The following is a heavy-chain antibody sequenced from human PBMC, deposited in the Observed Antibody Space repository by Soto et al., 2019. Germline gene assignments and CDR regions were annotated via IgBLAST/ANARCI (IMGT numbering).Heavy chain of an antibody. D-gene: IGHD2-15*01. V-gene: IGHV1-69*02. CDR2: IIPILGIA. Sequence: ASVKVSCKASGGTFSSYTISWVRQAPGQGLEWMGRIIPILGIANYAQKFQGRVAITADKSTSTAYMELSSLRSEDTAVYYCASFCSGGSCYPRSFPHWGQGTLVPVPS. J-gene: IGHJ1*01. CDR3: ASFCSGGSCYPRSFPH. CDR1: GGTFSSYT.